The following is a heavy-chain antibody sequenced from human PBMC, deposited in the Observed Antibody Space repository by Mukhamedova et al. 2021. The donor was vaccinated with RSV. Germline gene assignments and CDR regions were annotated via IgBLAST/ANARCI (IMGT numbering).Heavy chain of an antibody. CDR2: IYYSGST. Sequence: SWIRQSPGKGLEWIGYIYYSGSTNYNPSLKSRVTISVDTSKNQFSLKLSSVTAADTAVYYCARHGSSGYYFDYWGQGTLVTVSS. V-gene: IGHV4-61*07. D-gene: IGHD6-6*01. J-gene: IGHJ4*02. CDR3: ARHGSSGYYFDY.